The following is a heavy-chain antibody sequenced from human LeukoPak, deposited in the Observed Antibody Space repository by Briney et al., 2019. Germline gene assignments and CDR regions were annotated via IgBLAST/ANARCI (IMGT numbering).Heavy chain of an antibody. CDR1: GGSISSGGYY. CDR3: ARGPVVVVVADPLFDY. CDR2: IYYSGST. Sequence: PSQTLSLTCTVSGGSISSGGYYWSWIRQHPGKGLEWIGYIYYSGSTYYNPSLKSRVTISVDTSKNQFSLKLSSVTAADTAVYYCARGPVVVVVADPLFDYWGLGTLVTVSS. V-gene: IGHV4-31*03. D-gene: IGHD2-15*01. J-gene: IGHJ4*02.